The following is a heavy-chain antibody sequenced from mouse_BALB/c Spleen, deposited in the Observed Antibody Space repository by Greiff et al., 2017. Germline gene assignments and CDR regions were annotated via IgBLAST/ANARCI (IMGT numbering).Heavy chain of an antibody. D-gene: IGHD2-4*01. J-gene: IGHJ2*01. Sequence: QVQLQQSGPGLVQPSQSLSITCTVSGFSFTSYGVHWVRQSPGKGLEWLGVIWGGGSTDYNAAFITRLSISKDNSKSQVFFKMNSLQADDTAIYYCARETMITSFDYWGQGTTLTVSS. CDR2: IWGGGST. CDR1: GFSFTSYG. CDR3: ARETMITSFDY. V-gene: IGHV2-4-1*01.